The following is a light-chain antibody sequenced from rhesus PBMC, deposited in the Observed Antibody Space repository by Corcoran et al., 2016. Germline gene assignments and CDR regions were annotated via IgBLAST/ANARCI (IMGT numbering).Light chain of an antibody. CDR1: QGISSW. V-gene: IGKV1-21*01. Sequence: DIQMTQSPSSLSASVGDTVTITCQASQGISSWLAWYQQKPGKGPKLLIFKSSSLQIGCPSRFSGSGSGTNFTLTISSLQPEDFATYSCLQYNNRPYTFGQGTKVEIK. J-gene: IGKJ2*01. CDR2: KSS. CDR3: LQYNNRPYT.